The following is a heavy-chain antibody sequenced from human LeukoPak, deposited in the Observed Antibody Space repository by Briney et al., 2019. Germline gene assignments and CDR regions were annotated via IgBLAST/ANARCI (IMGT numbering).Heavy chain of an antibody. D-gene: IGHD3-10*01. Sequence: SVKVSCKASGGTFSSYAISWVRQAPGQGLEWMGGIIPIFGTANYAQKFQGRVTITADESTSTAYMELSSLRSEDTAVYYCASSGRWFGERGFDPWGQGTLVTVSS. V-gene: IGHV1-69*13. CDR3: ASSGRWFGERGFDP. J-gene: IGHJ5*02. CDR1: GGTFSSYA. CDR2: IIPIFGTA.